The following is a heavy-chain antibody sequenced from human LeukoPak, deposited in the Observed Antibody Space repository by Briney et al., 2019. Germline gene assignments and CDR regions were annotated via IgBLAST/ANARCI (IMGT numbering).Heavy chain of an antibody. D-gene: IGHD1-26*01. CDR2: IGTAGDT. CDR1: GFTFSSYD. Sequence: PGGSLRLSCAASGFTFSSYDMHWVRQATGKGLEWVSAIGTAGDTYYPGSVKGRFTISRGNAKNSLYLQMNSLRAGDTAVYYCARAKRYSGSPDYWGQGTLVTVSS. CDR3: ARAKRYSGSPDY. J-gene: IGHJ4*02. V-gene: IGHV3-13*01.